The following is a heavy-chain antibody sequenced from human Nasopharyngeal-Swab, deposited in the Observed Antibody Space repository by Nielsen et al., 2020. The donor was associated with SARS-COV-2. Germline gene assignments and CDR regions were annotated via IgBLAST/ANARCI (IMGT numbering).Heavy chain of an antibody. CDR3: ARASSWAYYYYGMDV. CDR1: GGSFSGYY. V-gene: IGHV4-34*01. J-gene: IGHJ6*02. Sequence: LSLTCAVYGGSFSGYYWSWIRQPPGKGLEWIGEINHSGSTNYNPSLKSRVTISVDTSKNQFSVKLSSVTAADTAVYYCARASSWAYYYYGMDVWGQGTTVTVSS. D-gene: IGHD6-13*01. CDR2: INHSGST.